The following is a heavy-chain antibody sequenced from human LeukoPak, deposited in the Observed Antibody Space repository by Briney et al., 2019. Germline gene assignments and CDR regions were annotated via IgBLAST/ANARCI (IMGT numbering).Heavy chain of an antibody. V-gene: IGHV3-7*01. D-gene: IGHD5-24*01. Sequence: GGSLRLSCAASGFTFSTYWMTWVRQAPGKGLEWVANIKQDGSEQYYVDSVKGRFTISRDNPKNSLYLQMNSLRVEDTAVYYCAIDPVMTTITVDSWGQGTLVTVSS. CDR1: GFTFSTYW. CDR3: AIDPVMTTITVDS. CDR2: IKQDGSEQ. J-gene: IGHJ4*02.